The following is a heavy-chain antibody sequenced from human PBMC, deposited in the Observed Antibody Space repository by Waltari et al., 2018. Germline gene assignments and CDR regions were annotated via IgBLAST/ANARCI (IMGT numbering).Heavy chain of an antibody. J-gene: IGHJ6*02. CDR3: AGGYSSYYGMDV. Sequence: EVQLVESGGALVKPGGPLRLSCAASAFAFHTDTMTWVRQAPGKGLEWVSSISSTSSDIYYADSVKGRFTISRDNAKSSLYLQLNSLRAEDTAVYYCAGGYSSYYGMDVWGQGTTVTVSS. CDR1: AFAFHTDT. V-gene: IGHV3-21*02. CDR2: ISSTSSDI. D-gene: IGHD6-13*01.